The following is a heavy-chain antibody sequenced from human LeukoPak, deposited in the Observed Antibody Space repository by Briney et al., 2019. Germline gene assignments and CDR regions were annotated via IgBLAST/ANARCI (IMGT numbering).Heavy chain of an antibody. CDR3: AREGAVAGKYDY. Sequence: PSQTLSLTCTVSGGSISSGDYYWSWIRQPPGKGLEWIGYIYYSGSTNYNPSLKSRVTISVDTSKNQFSLKLSSVTAADTAVYYCAREGAVAGKYDYWGQGTLVTVSS. D-gene: IGHD6-19*01. CDR1: GGSISSGDYY. CDR2: IYYSGST. J-gene: IGHJ4*02. V-gene: IGHV4-61*08.